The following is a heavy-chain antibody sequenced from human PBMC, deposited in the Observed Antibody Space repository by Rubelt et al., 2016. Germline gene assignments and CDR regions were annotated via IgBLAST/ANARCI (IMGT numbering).Heavy chain of an antibody. CDR3: ARTPEEGFDGPVIYDY. Sequence: QLQLQESGPGLVKPSETLSLTCTVSGGSISSSSYYWGWIRQPPRKGLEWIGSIYYSGSTYYNPSLKSRVTISVDTSKNQLSLKLSSVNAADTAVYYCARTPEEGFDGPVIYDYWGQGTLVTVSS. CDR1: GGSISSSSYY. V-gene: IGHV4-39*07. CDR2: IYYSGST. J-gene: IGHJ4*02. D-gene: IGHD2/OR15-2a*01.